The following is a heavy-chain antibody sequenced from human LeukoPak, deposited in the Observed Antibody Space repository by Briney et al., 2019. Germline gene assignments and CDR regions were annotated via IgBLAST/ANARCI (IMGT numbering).Heavy chain of an antibody. J-gene: IGHJ6*02. Sequence: GGSLRLSCGASGFTFSDYWMSWVRQGPGKGLEWVSSISGGSGYIYYADSVKGRFTVSRDNAKNSLYLQMNSLRDEDTAVYYCARGPFSSPGGMDVWGQGTTVTVSS. CDR1: GFTFSDYW. D-gene: IGHD2-2*01. CDR2: ISGGSGYI. CDR3: ARGPFSSPGGMDV. V-gene: IGHV3-21*01.